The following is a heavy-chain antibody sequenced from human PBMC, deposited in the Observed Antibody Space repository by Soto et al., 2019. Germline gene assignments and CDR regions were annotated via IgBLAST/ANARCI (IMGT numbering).Heavy chain of an antibody. Sequence: QVQLQQWGAGLLKPSETLSLTCAVYGGSFSGYYWSWIRQPPGKGLEWIGEINHSGSTNYNPSLKSRVTISVDPSKNQFSLKLSSVTAADTAVYYCARGGRIVVPAASHRSNWFDPWGQGTLVTVSS. J-gene: IGHJ5*02. CDR2: INHSGST. V-gene: IGHV4-34*01. D-gene: IGHD2-2*01. CDR3: ARGGRIVVPAASHRSNWFDP. CDR1: GGSFSGYY.